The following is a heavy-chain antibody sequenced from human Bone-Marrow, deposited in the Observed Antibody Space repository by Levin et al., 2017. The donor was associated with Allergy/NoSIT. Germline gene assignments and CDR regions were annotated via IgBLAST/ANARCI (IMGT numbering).Heavy chain of an antibody. V-gene: IGHV4-59*01. D-gene: IGHD4-23*01. CDR3: ARRRYGGKDWYFDL. CDR2: IYYSGST. J-gene: IGHJ2*01. Sequence: PSETLSLTCTVSGGSISSYYWSWIRQPPGKGLEWIGYIYYSGSTNYNPSLKSRVTISVDTSKNQFSLKLSSVTAADTAVYYCARRRYGGKDWYFDLWGRGTLVTVSS. CDR1: GGSISSYY.